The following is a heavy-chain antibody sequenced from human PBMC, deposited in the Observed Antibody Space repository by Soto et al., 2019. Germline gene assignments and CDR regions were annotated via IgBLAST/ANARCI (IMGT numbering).Heavy chain of an antibody. D-gene: IGHD5-18*01. CDR3: ARVLYRNVIHA. CDR1: GYIFSDYY. CDR2: IDPRNGGT. V-gene: IGHV1-2*02. Sequence: QVQLVQSGSDVKKPGASFTVSCKASGYIFSDYYIHWVRQAPGQGLEWMGWIDPRNGGTKYAQKFQDRLTMTTDTSTSTAFLELRRLRLDVTAVFFCARVLYRNVIHAWGQGTLVTVSS. J-gene: IGHJ4*02.